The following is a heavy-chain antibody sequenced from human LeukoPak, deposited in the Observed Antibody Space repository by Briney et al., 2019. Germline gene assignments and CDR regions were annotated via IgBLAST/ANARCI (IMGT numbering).Heavy chain of an antibody. D-gene: IGHD6-13*01. J-gene: IGHJ4*02. V-gene: IGHV1-69*13. CDR2: IIPIFGTA. Sequence: SVKVSCKASGGTFSSYAISWVRQAPGQGLEWMGGIIPIFGTANYAQKFQGRVTITADESTSTAYMELSSLRSEDTAVYYCARSIAAAGNFDYWGQGTLVTVSS. CDR1: GGTFSSYA. CDR3: ARSIAAAGNFDY.